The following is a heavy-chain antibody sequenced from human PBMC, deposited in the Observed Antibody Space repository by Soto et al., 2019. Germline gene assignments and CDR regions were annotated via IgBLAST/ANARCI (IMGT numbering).Heavy chain of an antibody. J-gene: IGHJ6*02. D-gene: IGHD6-13*01. CDR2: MNPINGAA. CDR1: GYDFTAYD. Sequence: ASVKVSCKASGYDFTAYDINWVRQASGQGLGWMGWMNPINGAAGSARRFQGRISMTRNTATGTAYLELTSLRSDDSAVYYCGRGPSPRAPAGGTPYYYAMDVWGQGTTVTVSS. CDR3: GRGPSPRAPAGGTPYYYAMDV. V-gene: IGHV1-8*02.